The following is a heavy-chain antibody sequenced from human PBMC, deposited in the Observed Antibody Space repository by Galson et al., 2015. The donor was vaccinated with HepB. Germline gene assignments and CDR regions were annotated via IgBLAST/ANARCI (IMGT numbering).Heavy chain of an antibody. CDR1: GDSVSNNNAA. CDR3: TKSVALARGMDV. J-gene: IGHJ6*02. V-gene: IGHV6-1*01. CDR2: TYYRSKWAY. Sequence: CAISGDSVSNNNAAWNWIRQSPSRGLGWLGRTYYRSKWAYDYAASVKSRIIIDPDTSKNQFTLQLVSVTPEDTAVYYCTKSVALARGMDVWGQGTTVTVSS. D-gene: IGHD6-19*01.